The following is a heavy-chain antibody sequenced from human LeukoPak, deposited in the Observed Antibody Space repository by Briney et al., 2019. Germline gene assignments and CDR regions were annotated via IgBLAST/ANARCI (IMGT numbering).Heavy chain of an antibody. CDR2: IYHSGST. V-gene: IGHV4-30-2*01. J-gene: IGHJ6*02. D-gene: IGHD6-13*01. CDR1: GGSISSGGYS. Sequence: PSQTLSLTCAVSGGSISSGGYSWSWIRQPPGKGLEWIGYIYHSGSTNYNPSLKSRVAISVDTSKNQFSLKLSSVTAADTAVYYCARGAQRAAAVPTSRYYYYYGMDVWGQGTTVTVSS. CDR3: ARGAQRAAAVPTSRYYYYYGMDV.